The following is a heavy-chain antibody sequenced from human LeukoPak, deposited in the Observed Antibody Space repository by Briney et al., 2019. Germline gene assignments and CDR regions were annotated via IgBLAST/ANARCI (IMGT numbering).Heavy chain of an antibody. D-gene: IGHD7-27*01. V-gene: IGHV3-74*01. J-gene: IGHJ5*02. Sequence: PGGSLRLSCAASGFTFSSYWMHWVRQAPRKGLVWVSHIKTDGSTTNYADSVKGRFTISRDNAKNTLYLQMNSLRVEDTALYYCARLAGEVKDLWGQGTLVTVSS. CDR1: GFTFSSYW. CDR2: IKTDGSTT. CDR3: ARLAGEVKDL.